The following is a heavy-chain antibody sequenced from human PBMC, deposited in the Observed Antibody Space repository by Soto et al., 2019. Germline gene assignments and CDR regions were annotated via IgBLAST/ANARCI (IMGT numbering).Heavy chain of an antibody. CDR3: TRYYYASGSSVGALDV. D-gene: IGHD3-10*01. Sequence: EVQLVESGGGLVQPGGSLKLSCAASGFTFSGSAIHWVRQASGKGLEWVGRIRSKPDNYATTYAASVEGRFTISRDDSKSTAYLQMNSLKTEDTAVYYCTRYYYASGSSVGALDVWGQGTVVTVSS. J-gene: IGHJ3*01. CDR2: IRSKPDNYAT. CDR1: GFTFSGSA. V-gene: IGHV3-73*01.